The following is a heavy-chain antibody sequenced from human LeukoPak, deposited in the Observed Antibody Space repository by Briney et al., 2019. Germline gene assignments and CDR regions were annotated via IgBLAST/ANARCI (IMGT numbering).Heavy chain of an antibody. J-gene: IGHJ4*02. D-gene: IGHD6-19*01. CDR1: GGSISSGSYY. CDR3: ARAAVADYEYYFDY. CDR2: IYTTGST. Sequence: PSETLSLTCTVSGGSISSGSYYWSWIRQPAGKGLEWIGRIYTTGSTNYNPSLKSRVTISVDTSKNQFSLKLSSVTAADTAVYYCARAAVADYEYYFDYWGQGTLVTVSS. V-gene: IGHV4-61*02.